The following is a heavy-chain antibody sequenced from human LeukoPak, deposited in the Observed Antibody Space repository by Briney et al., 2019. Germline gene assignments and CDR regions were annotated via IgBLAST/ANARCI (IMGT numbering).Heavy chain of an antibody. J-gene: IGHJ3*02. CDR1: GYTFTGYY. CDR3: ASSRRYYYDTNCPDAFDI. Sequence: ASVKLSCKASGYTFTGYYIHWVRQAPGQGLEWMGWINPNSGDTNFAQGFQGGVTMTRDRSISTAYMELSRLRSDDTAVYYCASSRRYYYDTNCPDAFDIWGQGTMVTVSS. CDR2: INPNSGDT. D-gene: IGHD3-22*01. V-gene: IGHV1-2*02.